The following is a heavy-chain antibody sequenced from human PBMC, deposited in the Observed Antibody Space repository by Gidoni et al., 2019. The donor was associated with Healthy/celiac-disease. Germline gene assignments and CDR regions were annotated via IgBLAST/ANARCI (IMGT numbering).Heavy chain of an antibody. V-gene: IGHV3-21*01. Sequence: EVQLVESGGGLVKPGGSLRLSGPASGFTFSSYSMNWVRQAPGKGLEWVSSISSSSSYIYYADSVKGRFTISRDNAKNSLYLQMNSLRAEDTAVYYCARVYYGSGSYYQAYYGMDVWGQGTTVTVSS. J-gene: IGHJ6*02. CDR3: ARVYYGSGSYYQAYYGMDV. CDR2: ISSSSSYI. D-gene: IGHD3-10*01. CDR1: GFTFSSYS.